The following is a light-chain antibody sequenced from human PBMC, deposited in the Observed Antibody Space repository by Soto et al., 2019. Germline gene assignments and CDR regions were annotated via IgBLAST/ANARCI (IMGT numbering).Light chain of an antibody. CDR3: ATWDDSPNVFYV. J-gene: IGLJ1*01. Sequence: QSVLTQPPSASGTPGQRVTISCSGSNSNIGSNNVNWYQQLPGMAPKLLIFDDNQRPSGVPDRFSGSKSGTSASLAISGLQSEDEADYYRATWDDSPNVFYVFGAGTKLTVL. CDR1: NSNIGSNN. CDR2: DDN. V-gene: IGLV1-44*01.